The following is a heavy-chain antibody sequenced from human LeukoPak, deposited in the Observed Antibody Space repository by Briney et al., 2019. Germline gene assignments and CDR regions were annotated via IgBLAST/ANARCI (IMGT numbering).Heavy chain of an antibody. Sequence: GGSLRLSCAASGFTFSSYGMHWVRQAPGKGLEWVAVISYDGSNKYYADSVKGRFTISRDNAKNSLYLQMNSLRAEDTAVYYCARSSLPGDYYYYYGMDVWGQGTTVTVSS. CDR3: ARSSLPGDYYYYYGMDV. V-gene: IGHV3-30*03. J-gene: IGHJ6*02. CDR1: GFTFSSYG. CDR2: ISYDGSNK. D-gene: IGHD6-19*01.